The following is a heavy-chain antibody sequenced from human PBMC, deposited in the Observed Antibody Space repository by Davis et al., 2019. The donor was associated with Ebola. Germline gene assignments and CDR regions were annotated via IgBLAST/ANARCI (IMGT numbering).Heavy chain of an antibody. J-gene: IGHJ4*02. CDR1: GFQFNIYT. D-gene: IGHD1-26*01. Sequence: PGGSLRLSCVASGFQFNIYTISWVRQAPGKGLEWIAGVIGVSPITHYADSVNGRFTISRDNSRNTVYLQMYGLRAEDTGVYFCTKDLISNDGKWEFDYWGPGTLITVSS. CDR2: VIGVSPIT. V-gene: IGHV3-23*01. CDR3: TKDLISNDGKWEFDY.